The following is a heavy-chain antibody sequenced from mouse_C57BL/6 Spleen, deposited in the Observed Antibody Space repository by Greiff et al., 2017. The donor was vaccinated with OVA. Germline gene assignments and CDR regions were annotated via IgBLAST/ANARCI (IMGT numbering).Heavy chain of an antibody. CDR1: GYTFTDYY. V-gene: IGHV1-19*01. J-gene: IGHJ2*01. CDR2: INPYNGGT. Sequence: EVQLQQSGPVLVKPGASVKMSCKASGYTFTDYYMNWVKQSHGKSLEWIGVINPYNGGTSYNQKFKGKATLTVDKSSSTAYMELNSLTSEDSAVYYCARRVGPYYFDYWGQGTTLTVSS. CDR3: ARRVGPYYFDY. D-gene: IGHD1-1*02.